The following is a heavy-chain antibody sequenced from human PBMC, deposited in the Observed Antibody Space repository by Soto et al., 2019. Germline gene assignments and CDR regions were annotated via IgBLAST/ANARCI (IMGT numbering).Heavy chain of an antibody. V-gene: IGHV3-64*01. Sequence: PGGSLRLSCAASGFTFSRYAMHWVRRAPGKGLEYVSAISSNGGSTYYANSVKGRFTISRDNSKNTLYLQMGSLRAEDMAVYYCARDGGSYYLDYWGQGTLVTVSS. CDR3: ARDGGSYYLDY. CDR2: ISSNGGST. J-gene: IGHJ4*02. CDR1: GFTFSRYA. D-gene: IGHD1-26*01.